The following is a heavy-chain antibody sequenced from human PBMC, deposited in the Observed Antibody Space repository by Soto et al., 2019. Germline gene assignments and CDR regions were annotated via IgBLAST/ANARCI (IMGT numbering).Heavy chain of an antibody. CDR3: ARDTSHGVTIGGLDS. Sequence: PGVSLRLSCAASGFSFSNYNMNWVRQAPGKGLEWVAHITDGLTKHYADFVQGRFTISRDNAKNSLYLELTDLRDDDTAVYYCARDTSHGVTIGGLDSWGQGTLVTV. J-gene: IGHJ4*02. V-gene: IGHV3-48*02. D-gene: IGHD3-16*01. CDR2: ITDGLTK. CDR1: GFSFSNYN.